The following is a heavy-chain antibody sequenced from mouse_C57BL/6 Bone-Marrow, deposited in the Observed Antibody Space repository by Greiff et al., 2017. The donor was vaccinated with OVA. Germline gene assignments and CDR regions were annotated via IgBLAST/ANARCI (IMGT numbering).Heavy chain of an antibody. CDR2: ISNGGGST. CDR1: GFTFSDYY. CDR3: AREDSWDWFAY. J-gene: IGHJ3*01. V-gene: IGHV5-12*01. Sequence: EVTLMESGGGLVQPGGSLKLSCAASGFTFSDYYMYWVRQTPEKRLEWVAYISNGGGSTYYPDTVKGRFTISRDNAKNTLYLQMSRLKSEDTAMYYCAREDSWDWFAYWGQGTLVTVSA. D-gene: IGHD3-3*01.